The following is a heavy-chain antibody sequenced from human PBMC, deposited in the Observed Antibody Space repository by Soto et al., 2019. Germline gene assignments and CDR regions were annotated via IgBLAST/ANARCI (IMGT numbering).Heavy chain of an antibody. Sequence: SVRVSCKASGGTFSSYAISWVRQAPGQGLEWMGGIIPIFGTANYAQKFQGRVTITADESTSTAYMELSSLRSEDTAVYYCARVIAVAGTSWFDPWGQGTLVTVSS. J-gene: IGHJ5*02. D-gene: IGHD6-19*01. CDR1: GGTFSSYA. V-gene: IGHV1-69*13. CDR3: ARVIAVAGTSWFDP. CDR2: IIPIFGTA.